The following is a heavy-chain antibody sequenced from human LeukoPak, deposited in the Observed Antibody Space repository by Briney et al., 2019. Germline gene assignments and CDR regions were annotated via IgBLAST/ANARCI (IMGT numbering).Heavy chain of an antibody. Sequence: GGSLRLSCAASGFTFNNYAMNWVRQAPGKGLEWVSSITSSGDTTHYADSVRGRFTISRDKSRNTLSLQMTSLRAEDTAVYYCAKGVLSGMRYYYGMDVWGKGTTVTVSS. J-gene: IGHJ6*04. CDR1: GFTFNNYA. CDR3: AKGVLSGMRYYYGMDV. V-gene: IGHV3-23*01. CDR2: ITSSGDTT. D-gene: IGHD3-10*01.